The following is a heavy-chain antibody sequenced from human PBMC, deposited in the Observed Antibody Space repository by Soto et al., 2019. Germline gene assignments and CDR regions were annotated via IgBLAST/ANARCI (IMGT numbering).Heavy chain of an antibody. CDR3: ARQWLVRPYYFDY. Sequence: SETLSLTCTFSGCSISSYYWSWIRQPPGKGLEWIGYIYYSGSTNYNPSLKSRVTISVDTSKNQFSLKLSSVTAVDTAVYYCARQWLVRPYYFDYWGQGTLVTVSS. CDR2: IYYSGST. CDR1: GCSISSYY. J-gene: IGHJ4*02. D-gene: IGHD6-19*01. V-gene: IGHV4-59*01.